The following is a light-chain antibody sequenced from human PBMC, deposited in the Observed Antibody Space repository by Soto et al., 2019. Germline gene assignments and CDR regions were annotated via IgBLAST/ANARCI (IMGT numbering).Light chain of an antibody. J-gene: IGLJ1*01. V-gene: IGLV1-40*01. CDR2: VNN. CDR1: SSNIGAGYD. CDR3: QSYDRSRSGFV. Sequence: QSVLTQPPSVSGAPGQRVTISCTGSSSNIGAGYDVHWYQQLPGTAPKLFIYVNNNRPSGVPDRFFGSKSGTSASLAITGLQAEEEDDYYCQSYDRSRSGFVFGPGTKLT.